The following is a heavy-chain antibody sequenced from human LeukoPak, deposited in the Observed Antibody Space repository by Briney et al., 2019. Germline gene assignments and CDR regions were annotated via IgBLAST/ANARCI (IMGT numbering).Heavy chain of an antibody. CDR3: AKRVPYSSSSVYFDF. Sequence: GGSLRLSCAASGFTFSSYGMNWVRQAQGKGLEWVSAISDGGSDTFYADSVRGRFAISRDNSKNTLFLQMNSLRAEDTAVYYCAKRVPYSSSSVYFDFWGQGTLVTVSS. J-gene: IGHJ4*02. V-gene: IGHV3-23*01. D-gene: IGHD6-6*01. CDR2: ISDGGSDT. CDR1: GFTFSSYG.